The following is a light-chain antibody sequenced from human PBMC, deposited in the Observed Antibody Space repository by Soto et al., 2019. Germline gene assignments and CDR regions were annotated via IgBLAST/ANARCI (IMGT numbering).Light chain of an antibody. CDR2: EVS. V-gene: IGLV2-8*01. J-gene: IGLJ2*01. CDR3: TSYSGTSNNLL. Sequence: QSALTQPPSSSGAPGQSVTISCTGTSSDIGGYNYVSWYQQHPGKVPKLLIYEVSKRPSGVPDRFSGSKSGNTASLTVSGLQAEDEADFYCTSYSGTSNNLLSGGGTKLTVL. CDR1: SSDIGGYNY.